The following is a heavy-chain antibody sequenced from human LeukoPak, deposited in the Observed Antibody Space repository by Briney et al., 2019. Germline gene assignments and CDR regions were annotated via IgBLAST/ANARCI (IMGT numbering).Heavy chain of an antibody. CDR1: GGSISSSSYY. V-gene: IGHV4-39*07. CDR2: IYYSGST. Sequence: SETLSLTCTVSGGSISSSSYYWGWIRQPPGKGLEWIGSIYYSGSTYYNPSLKSRVTISVDTSKNQFSLKLSSVTAADTAVYYCARALTPIFGVVISYYYYMDVWGKGTTVTVSS. J-gene: IGHJ6*03. CDR3: ARALTPIFGVVISYYYYMDV. D-gene: IGHD3-3*01.